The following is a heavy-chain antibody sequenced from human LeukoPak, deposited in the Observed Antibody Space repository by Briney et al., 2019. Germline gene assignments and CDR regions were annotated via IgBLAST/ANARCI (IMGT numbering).Heavy chain of an antibody. J-gene: IGHJ4*02. D-gene: IGHD1-26*01. V-gene: IGHV4-59*08. CDR2: IYHSGST. CDR1: GGSVSPYY. Sequence: PSETLSLTCTVSGGSVSPYYWSWIRQPPGKGLECIGYIYHSGSTNYNPSLRSRVTISVDPSKNQFSLKLNSVTAADTAVYYCATRRSGSYSEYWGQGILVTVSS. CDR3: ATRRSGSYSEY.